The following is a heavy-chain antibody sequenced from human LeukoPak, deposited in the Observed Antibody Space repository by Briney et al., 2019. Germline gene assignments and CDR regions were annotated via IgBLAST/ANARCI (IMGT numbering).Heavy chain of an antibody. CDR2: INPNSGGI. J-gene: IGHJ4*02. D-gene: IGHD6-13*01. V-gene: IGHV1-2*02. CDR3: ARFTAAAGHD. Sequence: ASVKVSCKASGYTFTGYYMHWVRQAPGQGLEWMGWINPNSGGINYAQKFQGRVTMTWDTSISTAYMELSRLTSGDTAVYYCARFTAAAGHDWGQGTLVTVSS. CDR1: GYTFTGYY.